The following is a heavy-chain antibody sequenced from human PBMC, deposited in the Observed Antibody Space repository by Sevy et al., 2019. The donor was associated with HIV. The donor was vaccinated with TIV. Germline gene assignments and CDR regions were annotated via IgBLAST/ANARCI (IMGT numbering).Heavy chain of an antibody. CDR1: GFTFGTYT. D-gene: IGHD5-18*01. Sequence: QLGGSLRLSCAASGFTFGTYTMNWVRQAPGKGLEWVSAISGSGGSTYYTDSVKGRFTITRDNSKTTLYLQMNSLRAEDTAVYYCAKGDTSFYGMDVWGQGTTVTVSS. V-gene: IGHV3-23*01. J-gene: IGHJ6*02. CDR2: ISGSGGST. CDR3: AKGDTSFYGMDV.